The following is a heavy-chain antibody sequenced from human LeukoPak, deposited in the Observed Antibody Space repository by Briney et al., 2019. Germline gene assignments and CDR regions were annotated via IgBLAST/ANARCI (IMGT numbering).Heavy chain of an antibody. V-gene: IGHV4-30-4*01. Sequence: PSETLSLTCTVSSGSITSGDYYWRWVRKPPGKGLERNEYIYYSGSAYYNPSLKSRVTISLDMSKNQFSLKLISLTAADTGVYYCARSEEGYYYYGMEVWGQGTTVTVSS. CDR1: SGSITSGDYY. J-gene: IGHJ6*02. CDR2: IYYSGSA. D-gene: IGHD1-14*01. CDR3: ARSEEGYYYYGMEV.